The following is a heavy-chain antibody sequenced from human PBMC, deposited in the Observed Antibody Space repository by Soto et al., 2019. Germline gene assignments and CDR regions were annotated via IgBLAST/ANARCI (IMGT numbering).Heavy chain of an antibody. CDR2: ISGSGGST. J-gene: IGHJ6*02. CDR3: AKMVSYGDYGMDV. V-gene: IGHV3-23*01. D-gene: IGHD4-17*01. Sequence: EVQLLESGGGLVQPGGSLRLSCAAAGFTFSSYAMSWVRQAPGKGLEWVSAISGSGGSTYYADSVKGRFTITRDNSKNTLYLQMNSLRAEDTAVYYCAKMVSYGDYGMDVWGQGTTVTVSS. CDR1: GFTFSSYA.